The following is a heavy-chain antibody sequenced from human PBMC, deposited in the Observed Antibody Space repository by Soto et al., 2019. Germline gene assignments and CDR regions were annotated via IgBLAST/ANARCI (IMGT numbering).Heavy chain of an antibody. CDR3: ARDHPHSYGVYYFDY. D-gene: IGHD5-18*01. Sequence: PSETLSLTCSVSGGSISSGYWSWIRQPPGKGLEWIGYVYCSDSINYNPSLESRVIISVDTSKNQVSLKVNSVTAADTAMYYCARDHPHSYGVYYFDYWGQGTPVTVSS. CDR2: VYCSDSI. CDR1: GGSISSGY. V-gene: IGHV4-59*01. J-gene: IGHJ4*02.